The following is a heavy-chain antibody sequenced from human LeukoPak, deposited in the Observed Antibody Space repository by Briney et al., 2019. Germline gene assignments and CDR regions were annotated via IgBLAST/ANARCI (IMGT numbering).Heavy chain of an antibody. V-gene: IGHV1-2*04. CDR1: GYTFTGYY. CDR2: INPNSGGT. Sequence: ASVKVSCKASGYTFTGYYMHWVRQAPGQGLEWMGWINPNSGGTNYAQKFQGWVTMTRDTSISTAYMELSRLRSDDTAVYYCARVSSHGYGGYSYGYDYWGQGTLVTVSS. J-gene: IGHJ4*02. CDR3: ARVSSHGYGGYSYGYDY. D-gene: IGHD5-18*01.